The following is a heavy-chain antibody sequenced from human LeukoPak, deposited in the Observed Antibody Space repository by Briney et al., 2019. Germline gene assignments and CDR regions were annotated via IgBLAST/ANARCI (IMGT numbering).Heavy chain of an antibody. CDR2: IYYSGST. CDR3: ARVDWSGGSCYYYYGMDV. J-gene: IGHJ6*02. V-gene: IGHV4-59*01. D-gene: IGHD2-15*01. Sequence: PSETLSLTCTVSGGSISSYYWSWIRQPPGKGLEWIGYIYYSGSTNYNPSLKSRVTISVDTSKNQFSLKLSSVTAADTAVYYCARVDWSGGSCYYYYGMDVWGQGTTVTVSS. CDR1: GGSISSYY.